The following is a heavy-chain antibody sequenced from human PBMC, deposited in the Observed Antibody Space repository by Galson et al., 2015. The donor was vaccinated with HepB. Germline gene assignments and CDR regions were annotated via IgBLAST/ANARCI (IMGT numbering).Heavy chain of an antibody. CDR1: GGSFSTYA. J-gene: IGHJ4*02. CDR3: ARRLTGH. V-gene: IGHV1-69*04. Sequence: SVKVSCKASGGSFSTYAITWVRQAPGQGIEWIGRITPVLGTPNYAQKFQGRVTITADKFANTAYMELTSLRSEDTAVYYCARRLTGHWGQGTLVTVSS. CDR2: ITPVLGTP. D-gene: IGHD3-9*01.